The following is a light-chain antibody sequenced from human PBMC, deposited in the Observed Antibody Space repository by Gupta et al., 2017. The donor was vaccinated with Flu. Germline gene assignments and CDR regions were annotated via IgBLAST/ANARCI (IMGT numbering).Light chain of an antibody. CDR1: SLRNSY. J-gene: IGLJ2*01. Sequence: SSDLTQYPAVSVALGQTVSITCQGDSLRNSYASWYQQKPGQDPVLVIYVKNIRTSGIPDRFSGSSSGNSAYSTTPTAEAEDEADEDYYYRDTTDNHHAVFGGGTKLTVL. CDR2: VKN. V-gene: IGLV3-19*01. CDR3: YYRDTTDNHHAV.